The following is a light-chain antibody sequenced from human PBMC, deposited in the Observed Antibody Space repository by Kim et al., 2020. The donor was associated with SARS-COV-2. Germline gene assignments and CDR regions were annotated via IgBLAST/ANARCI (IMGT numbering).Light chain of an antibody. Sequence: ASLGDRGTIPCRASQGISNALAWFQQRPGKAPSSLIYAASRLQSGVPSKFSGSGSGTDLTLTIRSPPPKDFTSYYFQQYNTYPITFGQGTRLEI. CDR2: AAS. J-gene: IGKJ5*01. V-gene: IGKV1-16*02. CDR3: QQYNTYPIT. CDR1: QGISNA.